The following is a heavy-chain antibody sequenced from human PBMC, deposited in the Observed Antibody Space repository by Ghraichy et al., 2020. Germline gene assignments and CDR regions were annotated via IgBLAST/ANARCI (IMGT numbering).Heavy chain of an antibody. CDR2: IYSGGST. Sequence: GGSLRLSCAASGFTVSSNYMSWVRQAPGKGLEWVSVIYSGGSTYYADSVKGRFTISRDNSKNTLYLQMNSLRAEDTAVYYCAREDKGSQYYYGMDVWGQGTTVTVSS. V-gene: IGHV3-53*01. CDR3: AREDKGSQYYYGMDV. D-gene: IGHD2-15*01. CDR1: GFTVSSNY. J-gene: IGHJ6*02.